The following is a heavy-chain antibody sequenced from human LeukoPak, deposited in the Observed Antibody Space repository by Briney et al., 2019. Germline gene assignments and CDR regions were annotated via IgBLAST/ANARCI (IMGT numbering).Heavy chain of an antibody. V-gene: IGHV3-23*01. CDR1: GFTFSSYA. D-gene: IGHD3-22*01. CDR3: AKDYTENYYDSSGYYSSFDY. CDR2: ISGSGGST. J-gene: IGHJ4*02. Sequence: GGSLRLSCAASGFTFSSYAMSWVRKAPGKGLEWVSAISGSGGSTYYADSVKGRFTISRDNSKNTLYLQMNSLRAEDTAVYYCAKDYTENYYDSSGYYSSFDYWGQGTLVTVSS.